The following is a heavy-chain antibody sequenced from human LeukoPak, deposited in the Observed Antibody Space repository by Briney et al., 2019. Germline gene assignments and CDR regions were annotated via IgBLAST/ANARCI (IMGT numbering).Heavy chain of an antibody. Sequence: SETLSLTCTVSGGSISSSSYYWGWIRQPPGKGLEWIGSIYFGGSTYYNPSLKSRVTISVDTSKNQVSLKLSSVTAADTAVYYCAREMGGARLMYNGAFDIWGQGTMVTVSS. CDR3: AREMGGARLMYNGAFDI. D-gene: IGHD1-1*01. V-gene: IGHV4-39*02. CDR1: GGSISSSSYY. CDR2: IYFGGST. J-gene: IGHJ3*02.